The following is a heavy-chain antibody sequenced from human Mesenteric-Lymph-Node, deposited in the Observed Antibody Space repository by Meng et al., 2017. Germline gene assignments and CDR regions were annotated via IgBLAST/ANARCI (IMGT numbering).Heavy chain of an antibody. V-gene: IGHV3-72*01. D-gene: IGHD4-23*01. Sequence: EVQLVEAGGGSVQPGGSLRPSWAASGFTRSDHYMDGGRQAPGKGREWVGRSRDKSRSYTTEYAASVKGRFTISRDDSQNSLFLQMNSLKTEDTAVYYCATGLSGGNDVGYWGQGTLVTVSS. CDR1: GFTRSDHY. J-gene: IGHJ4*02. CDR2: SRDKSRSYTT. CDR3: ATGLSGGNDVGY.